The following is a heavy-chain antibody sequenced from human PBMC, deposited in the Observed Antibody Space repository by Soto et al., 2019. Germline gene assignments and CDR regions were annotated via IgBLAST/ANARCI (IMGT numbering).Heavy chain of an antibody. CDR2: IYPGDSDT. Sequence: GESLKISCKGSGSSFTSYWIGWVRQMPGKGLEWMGIIYPGDSDTRYSPSFQGQVTISADKSISTAYLQWSSLKASDTAMYYCARLSGSYSYYYYGMDVWGQGTTVTVSS. D-gene: IGHD3-10*01. J-gene: IGHJ6*02. CDR1: GSSFTSYW. V-gene: IGHV5-51*01. CDR3: ARLSGSYSYYYYGMDV.